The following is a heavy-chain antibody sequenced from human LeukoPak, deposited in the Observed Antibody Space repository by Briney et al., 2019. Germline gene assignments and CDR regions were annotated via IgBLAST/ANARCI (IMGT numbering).Heavy chain of an antibody. Sequence: SETLSLTCSVSGGSISGYYWSWIRQPPGKGLEWIGYIHYSGSTNYNPSLESRLTISEDTSKNQFSLKLRSVTAADTAVYYCARHYVFVLGGSSFDFWGQGTLVTVSS. D-gene: IGHD3-16*01. CDR1: GGSISGYY. CDR3: ARHYVFVLGGSSFDF. V-gene: IGHV4-59*08. CDR2: IHYSGST. J-gene: IGHJ4*02.